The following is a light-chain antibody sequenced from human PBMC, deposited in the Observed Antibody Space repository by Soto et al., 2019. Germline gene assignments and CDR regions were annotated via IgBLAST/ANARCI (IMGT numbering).Light chain of an antibody. CDR1: SSNIGSNT. CDR3: SAWDDGLNGYV. CDR2: SNN. V-gene: IGLV1-44*01. Sequence: QSVLTQPPSASGTPGQRVTISCSGSSSNIGSNTVNWYQQLPGTAPKLLIYSNNQPPSGVPDRFSGSKSGTSASLAISGLQSENEADYYCSAWDDGLNGYVFGTGTKLTVL. J-gene: IGLJ1*01.